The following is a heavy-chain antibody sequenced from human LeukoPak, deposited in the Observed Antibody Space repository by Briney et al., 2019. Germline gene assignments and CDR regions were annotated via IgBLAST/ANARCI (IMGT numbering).Heavy chain of an antibody. J-gene: IGHJ4*02. CDR2: ISDSGGGT. Sequence: GGSLRLSCAASGFTFSSYAMSWVRQAPGKGLDWVSTISDSGGGTHYADSVKGRFTISRDSSKNTVYLQMNSLRAEDTAVYYCAKDLREYCGGDCYSAEYWGRGTLVTVSS. D-gene: IGHD2-21*02. V-gene: IGHV3-23*01. CDR1: GFTFSSYA. CDR3: AKDLREYCGGDCYSAEY.